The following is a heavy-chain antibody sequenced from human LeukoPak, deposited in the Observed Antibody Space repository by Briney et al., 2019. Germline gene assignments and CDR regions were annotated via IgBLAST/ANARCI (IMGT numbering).Heavy chain of an antibody. CDR1: GFTVSSYG. D-gene: IGHD5-18*01. CDR2: ISYDGRNK. V-gene: IGHV3-30*18. J-gene: IGHJ6*03. CDR3: AKDPAMVKYYYYMDV. Sequence: GGSLRLSCAVSGFTVSSYGMHWVRQAPGKGLEWVAVISYDGRNKYYADSVKGRFTISRDNSKNTLYLQMNSLRAEDTAVYYCAKDPAMVKYYYYMDVWGKGTTVTVSS.